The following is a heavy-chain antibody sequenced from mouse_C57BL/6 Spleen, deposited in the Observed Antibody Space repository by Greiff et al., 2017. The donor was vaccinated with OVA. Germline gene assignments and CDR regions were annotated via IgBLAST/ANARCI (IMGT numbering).Heavy chain of an antibody. Sequence: EVKLVESGEGLVKPGGSLKLSCAASGFTFSSYAMSWVRQTPEKRLEWVAYISSGGDYIYYADTVKGRFTISRDNARNTLYLQMSSLKSEDTAMYYCTRDPDYGAMDYWGQGTSVTVSS. CDR3: TRDPDYGAMDY. D-gene: IGHD2-4*01. CDR1: GFTFSSYA. V-gene: IGHV5-9-1*02. CDR2: ISSGGDYI. J-gene: IGHJ4*01.